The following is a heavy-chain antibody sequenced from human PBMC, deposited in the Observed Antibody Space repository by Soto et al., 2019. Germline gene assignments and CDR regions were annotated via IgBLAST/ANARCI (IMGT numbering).Heavy chain of an antibody. D-gene: IGHD2-8*01. J-gene: IGHJ5*02. CDR2: IYDRGTT. Sequence: SETLSLTCTVSGGSINSGGYYWSWIRQHPGKGLEWIGSIYDRGTTYCNPSLKSRITISIHTSKNQFSLKLRSVTAADTAVYYCARGRTQYAPWGQGTLVTVSS. CDR1: GGSINSGGYY. CDR3: ARGRTQYAP. V-gene: IGHV4-31*03.